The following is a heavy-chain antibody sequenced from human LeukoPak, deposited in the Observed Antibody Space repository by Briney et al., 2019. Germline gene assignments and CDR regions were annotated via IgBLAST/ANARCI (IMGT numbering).Heavy chain of an antibody. CDR3: ARTTGETYKGYFDY. D-gene: IGHD5-24*01. V-gene: IGHV3-23*01. CDR1: GFTFSDYA. Sequence: GGSLRLSCAASGFTFSDYAMSWVRQAPGKGLEWVSTFSSSGSWTYYTDSVKGRFTISRDNSKNTLYLQVNGLRAEDTAVYYCARTTGETYKGYFDYWGQGTLITVSS. J-gene: IGHJ4*02. CDR2: FSSSGSWT.